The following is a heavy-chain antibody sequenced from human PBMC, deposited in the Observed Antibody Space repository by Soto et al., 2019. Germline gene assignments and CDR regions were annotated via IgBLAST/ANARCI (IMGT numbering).Heavy chain of an antibody. J-gene: IGHJ4*02. CDR2: ISAYNGNT. CDR1: GYTFTSYG. V-gene: IGHV1-18*01. CDR3: ARESTTQLLWFGELYY. Sequence: QVQLVQSGAEVKKPGASVKVSCKASGYTFTSYGISWVRQAPGQGLEWMGWISAYNGNTNYAQKLQGRVTMTTDTSTSTAYMELRSLTSDDTAVYYCARESTTQLLWFGELYYWGQGTLVTVSS. D-gene: IGHD3-10*01.